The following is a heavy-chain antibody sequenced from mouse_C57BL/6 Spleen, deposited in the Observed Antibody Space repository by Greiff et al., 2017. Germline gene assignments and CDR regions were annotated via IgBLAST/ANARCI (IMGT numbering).Heavy chain of an antibody. CDR2: IYPGSGST. D-gene: IGHD3-2*02. Sequence: QVQLQQPGAELVKPGASVKMSCKASGYTFTSYWIPWVKQRPGQGLEWIGKIYPGSGSTNYNEKFKSTATLTVDTSSSTAYMQRSSLTSEDSEVYYSARALRTHDWGQGTTLTVSS. J-gene: IGHJ2*01. CDR1: GYTFTSYW. V-gene: IGHV1-55*01. CDR3: ARALRTHD.